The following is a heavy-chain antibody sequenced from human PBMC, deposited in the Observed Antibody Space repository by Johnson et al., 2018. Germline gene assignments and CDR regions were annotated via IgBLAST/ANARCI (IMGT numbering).Heavy chain of an antibody. D-gene: IGHD2-8*01. CDR3: AREPSLSMGDAFYI. V-gene: IGHV3-74*01. CDR1: GFSFSSYW. CDR2: INRDGSST. Sequence: EVQLVESVGGLVQPGGSLRLSCAASGFSFSSYWMHWVRQAPGKGLVWVSRINRDGSSTYYADSVKGRFTLSRDNAKNTLDLQVNRLRAGDTAVYYCAREPSLSMGDAFYIWGQGTVVTVSS. J-gene: IGHJ3*02.